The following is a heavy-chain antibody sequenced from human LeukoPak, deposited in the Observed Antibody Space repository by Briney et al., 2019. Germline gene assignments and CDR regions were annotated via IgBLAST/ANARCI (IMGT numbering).Heavy chain of an antibody. Sequence: SETLSLTCTVSGGSISSYYWSWIRQPPGKGLEWIGYIYYSGSTNYNPSLKSRVTISVDTSKNQFSLKLSSVTAADTAVYYCARNYYDSSGYLVYAFDIWGQGTMVTVSS. CDR3: ARNYYDSSGYLVYAFDI. D-gene: IGHD3-22*01. J-gene: IGHJ3*02. V-gene: IGHV4-59*01. CDR2: IYYSGST. CDR1: GGSISSYY.